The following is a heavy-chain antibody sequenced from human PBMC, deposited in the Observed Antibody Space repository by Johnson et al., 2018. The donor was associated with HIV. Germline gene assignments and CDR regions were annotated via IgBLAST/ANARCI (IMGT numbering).Heavy chain of an antibody. CDR2: IYSGGST. D-gene: IGHD6-6*01. V-gene: IGHV3-66*02. CDR3: ARDGSQLADAFDI. J-gene: IGHJ3*02. CDR1: GSTVSSNY. Sequence: VPLVESGGGMVQPGGSLRLSCAASGSTVSSNYMSWVRQAPGQRLECVSFIYSGGSTYYAASLKGRFTISRDNSKNTLYLQINSLRAEDTAVYYCARDGSQLADAFDIWGQGTMVTVSS.